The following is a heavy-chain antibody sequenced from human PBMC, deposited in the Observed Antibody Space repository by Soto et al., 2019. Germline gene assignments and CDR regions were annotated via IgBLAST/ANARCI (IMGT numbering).Heavy chain of an antibody. D-gene: IGHD3-16*01. J-gene: IGHJ6*03. CDR3: AKALRFTFTTGYYMDV. CDR2: ISGSGST. CDR1: GFTVSSYA. V-gene: IGHV3-23*01. Sequence: EVQLLESGGGLVQPGGSLRLSCAASGFTVSSYAMSWVRQAPGKGLEWVSVISGSGSTYSADSVKGRFTISRDSSKHTVYLQMNRLRAEATAVYYCAKALRFTFTTGYYMDVWGRGTTVTVSS.